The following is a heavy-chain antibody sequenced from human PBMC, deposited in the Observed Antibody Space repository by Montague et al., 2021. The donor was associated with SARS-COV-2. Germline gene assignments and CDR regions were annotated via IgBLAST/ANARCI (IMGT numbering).Heavy chain of an antibody. CDR1: GYSVTSSY. J-gene: IGHJ5*01. D-gene: IGHD3-3*01. V-gene: IGHV4-59*02. Sequence: SETLSLTCTVSGYSVTSSYWSWIRQPPGKGLQWIGFISHSGITNYNSFFKSRVAISVNTSKNHFSLKLSSATAADTAVYYCARLSIGGPLIRRFDSWGQGTLVTVSS. CDR2: ISHSGIT. CDR3: ARLSIGGPLIRRFDS.